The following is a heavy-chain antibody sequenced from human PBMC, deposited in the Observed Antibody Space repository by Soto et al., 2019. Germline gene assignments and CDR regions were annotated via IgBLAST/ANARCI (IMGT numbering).Heavy chain of an antibody. D-gene: IGHD2-15*01. Sequence: SETLSLTCTVSGASFISYFWTWIRQSPGKGLQWIGYIHYSGNSNYSPSLKSRVTMSVDTSKNQFSLKVNSVTAADTAVYYCARDYRTPSAGAMDVWGQGTTVTVSS. J-gene: IGHJ6*02. CDR1: GASFISYF. CDR2: IHYSGNS. V-gene: IGHV4-59*12. CDR3: ARDYRTPSAGAMDV.